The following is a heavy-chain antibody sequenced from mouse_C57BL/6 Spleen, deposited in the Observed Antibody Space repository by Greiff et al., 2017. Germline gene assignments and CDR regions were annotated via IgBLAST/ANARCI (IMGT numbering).Heavy chain of an antibody. Sequence: QVQLKQPGAELVKPGASVKLSCKASGYTFTSYWMHWVKQRPGQGLEWIGMIHPNSGSTNYNEKFKSKATLTVDKSSSTAYMQLSSLTSEDSAVYYCARLGTTVVATGYFDVWGTGTTVTVSS. J-gene: IGHJ1*03. V-gene: IGHV1-64*01. CDR1: GYTFTSYW. CDR3: ARLGTTVVATGYFDV. CDR2: IHPNSGST. D-gene: IGHD1-1*01.